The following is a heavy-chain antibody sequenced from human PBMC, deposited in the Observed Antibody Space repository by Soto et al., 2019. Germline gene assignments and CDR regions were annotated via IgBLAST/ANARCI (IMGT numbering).Heavy chain of an antibody. V-gene: IGHV3-48*02. D-gene: IGHD1-26*01. CDR1: GFSFSRYG. CDR2: ISNTGTPI. Sequence: EEYLVESGGGLAQPGGSLRLSCAASGFSFSRYGMNWVRQAPGKGLEWLAHISNTGTPIYYAASVKGRFTISRDNAKNSLYLQMNSLREDDTAMYYCAMLGATPAYWGQGTLVAVSS. CDR3: AMLGATPAY. J-gene: IGHJ4*02.